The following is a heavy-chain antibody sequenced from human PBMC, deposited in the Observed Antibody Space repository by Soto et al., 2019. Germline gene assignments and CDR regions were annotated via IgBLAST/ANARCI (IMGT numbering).Heavy chain of an antibody. CDR3: ARWSSSSGDNWFDP. CDR1: GYTFTSYG. D-gene: IGHD6-6*01. Sequence: ASVKVSCKASGYTFTSYGISWVRQAPGQGLEWMGWISAYNGNTNCAQKLQGRVTMTTDTSTSTAYMELRSLRSDDTAVYYCARWSSSSGDNWFDPWGQGTLVTVSS. V-gene: IGHV1-18*01. J-gene: IGHJ5*02. CDR2: ISAYNGNT.